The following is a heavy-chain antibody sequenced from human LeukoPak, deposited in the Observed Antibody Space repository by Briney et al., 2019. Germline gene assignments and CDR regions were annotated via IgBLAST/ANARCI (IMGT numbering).Heavy chain of an antibody. D-gene: IGHD3-10*01. CDR3: ARVLLWFGELGVGFDY. CDR2: ISTYNDNT. V-gene: IGHV1-18*01. J-gene: IGHJ4*02. CDR1: GYTFTNYG. Sequence: GASVKVSCKASGYTFTNYGISWVRQAPGQGLEWMGWISTYNDNTDYAQKLQGRVTMTTDTSTNTAYMELRRLTSDDTAVYYGARVLLWFGELGVGFDYWGQGTLVTVSS.